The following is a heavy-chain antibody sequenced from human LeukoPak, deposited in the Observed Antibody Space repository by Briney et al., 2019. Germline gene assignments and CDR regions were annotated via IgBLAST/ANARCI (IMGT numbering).Heavy chain of an antibody. CDR1: GFTFSSYA. CDR3: ARTLIEYSVSSCYFDY. Sequence: QAGGSLRLSCAASGFTFSSYAMHWVRQAPGKGLEWVAVISYDGSNKKYADSVKGRFTISRDNSKNTLYLQMNSLRAEDTAVYYCARTLIEYSVSSCYFDYWGQGTLVTVSP. CDR2: ISYDGSNK. V-gene: IGHV3-30*04. J-gene: IGHJ4*02. D-gene: IGHD6-6*01.